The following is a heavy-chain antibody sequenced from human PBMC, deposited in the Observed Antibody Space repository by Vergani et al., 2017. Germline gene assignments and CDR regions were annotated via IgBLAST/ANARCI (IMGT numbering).Heavy chain of an antibody. CDR1: GVSFTSYH. D-gene: IGHD4-11*01. V-gene: IGHV4-34*01. Sequence: QAQLQQWGAGLLKPSETLSLTCAIYGVSFTSYHWTWIRQSPGEGLEWVGDIDHTGRPDYNPPLKSRLTMSVDKSRNQFSLTLNSVTATDTAIYFCARVNTETNGHLYYYYYMDVWGQGTAVTVS. CDR2: IDHTGRP. CDR3: ARVNTETNGHLYYYYYMDV. J-gene: IGHJ6*03.